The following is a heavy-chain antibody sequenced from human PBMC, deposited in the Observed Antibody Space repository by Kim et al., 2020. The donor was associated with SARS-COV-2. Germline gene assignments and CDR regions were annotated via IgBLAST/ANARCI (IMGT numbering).Heavy chain of an antibody. CDR2: VFYNGNT. CDR1: GGSISSGGYY. Sequence: SETLSLTCSVSGGSISSGGYYWSWIRHHPGKGLEWIGYVFYNGNTYYNPSLKSRVTISVDTSQSLFSLNLRSVTAADTALYCCARLELLSYGSGSFFDFWGQGLLLTVSS. J-gene: IGHJ4*02. V-gene: IGHV4-31*03. D-gene: IGHD3-10*01. CDR3: ARLELLSYGSGSFFDF.